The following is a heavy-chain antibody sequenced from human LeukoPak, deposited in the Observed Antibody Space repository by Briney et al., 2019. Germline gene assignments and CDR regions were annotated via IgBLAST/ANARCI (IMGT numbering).Heavy chain of an antibody. D-gene: IGHD2-15*01. Sequence: PGGSLRLSCAASGFTFSSYWMHWVRQAPGKGLVWVSRINSDGSSTSYADSVKGRFTISRDNAKNTLYLQMNSLRAEDTAVYYCARGYCSGGSCYGGDPNGYWGQGTLVTVSS. CDR2: INSDGSST. CDR3: ARGYCSGGSCYGGDPNGY. J-gene: IGHJ4*02. V-gene: IGHV3-74*01. CDR1: GFTFSSYW.